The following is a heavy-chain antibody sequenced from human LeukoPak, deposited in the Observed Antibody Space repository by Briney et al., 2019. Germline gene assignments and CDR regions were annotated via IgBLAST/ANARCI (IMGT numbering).Heavy chain of an antibody. CDR1: GFTFSSYS. D-gene: IGHD1-26*01. CDR2: ISTSGSTI. J-gene: IGHJ3*02. CDR3: ARHSGNYFDAFDI. Sequence: GGSLRLSCAASGFTFSSYSMNWVRQAPGKGLEWDSYISTSGSTIYYADSVKGRFTISRDNAKNSLYLQMNSLRAEDTAVYYCARHSGNYFDAFDIWGQGTMVTVSS. V-gene: IGHV3-48*01.